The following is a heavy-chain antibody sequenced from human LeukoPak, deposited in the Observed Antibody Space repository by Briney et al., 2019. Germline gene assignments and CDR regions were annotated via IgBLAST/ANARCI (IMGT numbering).Heavy chain of an antibody. CDR3: AKSVVAAAAGKFDY. J-gene: IGHJ4*02. Sequence: GGSLRLSCAANGFTFSSYAMSWVRQALGKGLEWVSAISGSGGSTYYADSVKGRFTISRDNSKNTLYLQMNSLRAEDTAVYYCAKSVVAAAAGKFDYWGQGTLVTVSS. V-gene: IGHV3-23*01. CDR1: GFTFSSYA. D-gene: IGHD6-13*01. CDR2: ISGSGGST.